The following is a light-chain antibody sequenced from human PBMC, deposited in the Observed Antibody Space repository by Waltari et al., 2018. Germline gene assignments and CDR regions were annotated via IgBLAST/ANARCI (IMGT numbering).Light chain of an antibody. J-gene: IGKJ2*01. CDR3: QQYYSTPYT. CDR2: AAS. V-gene: IGKV1-NL1*01. CDR1: QGISNS. Sequence: DIQMTQSPSSLSASVGARVTSTCRASQGISNSLAWYQQKPGKAPKLLLYAASRLESGVPSRFSGSGSGTDYTLTISSLQPEDFATYYCQQYYSTPYTFGQGTKLEIK.